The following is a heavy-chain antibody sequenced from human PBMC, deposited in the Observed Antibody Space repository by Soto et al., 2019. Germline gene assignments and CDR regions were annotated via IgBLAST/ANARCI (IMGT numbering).Heavy chain of an antibody. D-gene: IGHD1-1*01. Sequence: QVQLVQSGAEVKKPGASVKISCKASGYTFTTYDINWVRQATGQGLEWMGWMKPNNGKTGYAQKFQGRVTMTRDTSISTVDLELSSVRSEDTAVYYCARRKARYGPIYFDSWGQGTLVTVSS. J-gene: IGHJ4*02. CDR3: ARRKARYGPIYFDS. CDR2: MKPNNGKT. V-gene: IGHV1-8*01. CDR1: GYTFTTYD.